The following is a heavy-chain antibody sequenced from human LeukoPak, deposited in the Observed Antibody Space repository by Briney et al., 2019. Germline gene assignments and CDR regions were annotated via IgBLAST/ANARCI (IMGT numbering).Heavy chain of an antibody. Sequence: SVKVSCKASGGTFSSYAISWVRQAPGQGLEWMGGIIPIFGTVNYAQKFQGRVTITADKSTSTAYMELSSLRSEDTAVYYCARSLFRFLERSYRSYYYYYMDVWGKGTTVTVSS. CDR3: ARSLFRFLERSYRSYYYYYMDV. J-gene: IGHJ6*03. CDR1: GGTFSSYA. D-gene: IGHD3-3*01. V-gene: IGHV1-69*06. CDR2: IIPIFGTV.